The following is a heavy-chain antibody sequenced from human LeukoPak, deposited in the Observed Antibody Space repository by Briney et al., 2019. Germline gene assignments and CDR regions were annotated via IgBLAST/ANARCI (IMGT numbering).Heavy chain of an antibody. Sequence: PSGTLSLTCAVSGASISSRNWWNWVRQSPEKGLEWIGEIHHSGSIRYNPSLESRVTISIDKSKNQFSLRLNSVAAADTALYYCARAQEGCSAASCYLEPWGQGALVTVSS. CDR2: IHHSGSI. D-gene: IGHD2-2*01. CDR3: ARAQEGCSAASCYLEP. CDR1: GASISSRNW. J-gene: IGHJ5*02. V-gene: IGHV4-4*02.